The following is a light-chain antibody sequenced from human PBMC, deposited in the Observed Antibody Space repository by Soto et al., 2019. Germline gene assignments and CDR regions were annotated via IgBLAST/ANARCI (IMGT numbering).Light chain of an antibody. J-gene: IGKJ1*01. Sequence: DIQMPPSPSTLSASVGDRGTITCRASQSISPWLAWYQQKPGKAPKLLILDVSNLESGVPSRFSGSGSGTEFTLTISSLQPDDFATYYCLQYHTYRTFGQGTKVDIK. CDR3: LQYHTYRT. CDR1: QSISPW. CDR2: DVS. V-gene: IGKV1-5*01.